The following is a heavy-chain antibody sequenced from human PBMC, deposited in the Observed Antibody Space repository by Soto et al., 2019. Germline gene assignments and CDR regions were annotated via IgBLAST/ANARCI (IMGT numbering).Heavy chain of an antibody. D-gene: IGHD6-19*01. CDR1: GFTFSSYA. CDR3: AKDVTQWLAPEYFQH. CDR2: ISGSGGSK. V-gene: IGHV3-23*01. Sequence: GGSLRLSCAASGFTFSSYAMSWVRQAPGKGLEWVSAISGSGGSKYYADYVKGRFTISRDNSKNTLYLQMNSLRAEYTAVYYCAKDVTQWLAPEYFQHWGQGTLVTVSS. J-gene: IGHJ1*01.